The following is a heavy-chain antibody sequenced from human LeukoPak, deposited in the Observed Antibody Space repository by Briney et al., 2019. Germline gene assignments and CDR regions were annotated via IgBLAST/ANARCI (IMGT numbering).Heavy chain of an antibody. CDR3: ARDLSSGWYMVAWFDP. J-gene: IGHJ5*02. Sequence: PSETLSLTCTVSGGSISSNNYYWGWIRQPPGKRLEWIGNIYYSGSTYYNPSLKSRVTISVDTSKNQFSLKLSSVTAADTAVYYCARDLSSGWYMVAWFDPWGQGTLVTVSS. CDR2: IYYSGST. D-gene: IGHD6-19*01. V-gene: IGHV4-39*07. CDR1: GGSISSNNYY.